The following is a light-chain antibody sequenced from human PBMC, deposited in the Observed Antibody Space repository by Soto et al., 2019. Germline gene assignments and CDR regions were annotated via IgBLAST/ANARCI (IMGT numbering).Light chain of an antibody. CDR2: DAS. Sequence: EIVMTQSPATLSASPGERATLSCRASQSVGNKLVWYQQIPGQAPRLLIYDASTRATAIPARFSGSGSGTEFTLIISSLQSEDFAVYYCQQYSNWPSGTFVQGTKLEIK. CDR3: QQYSNWPSGT. J-gene: IGKJ2*01. CDR1: QSVGNK. V-gene: IGKV3-15*01.